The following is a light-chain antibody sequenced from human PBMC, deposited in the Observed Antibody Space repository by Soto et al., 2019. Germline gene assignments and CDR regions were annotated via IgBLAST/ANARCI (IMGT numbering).Light chain of an antibody. Sequence: DIQMTQSPSSLSASVGDRVTITCRASQSISSYLNWYQQKPGKPPKFLIYDASSLQSGVPSRFSGSGSGTDFTLTISSLQPEDFAIYYCQQSYSTPITFGGGTKVEIK. CDR1: QSISSY. J-gene: IGKJ4*01. CDR3: QQSYSTPIT. CDR2: DAS. V-gene: IGKV1-39*01.